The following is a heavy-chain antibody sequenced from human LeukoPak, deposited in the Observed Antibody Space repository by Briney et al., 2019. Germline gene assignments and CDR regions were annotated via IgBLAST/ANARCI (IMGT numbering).Heavy chain of an antibody. V-gene: IGHV3-7*01. J-gene: IGHJ4*02. CDR2: IEEDGNKK. CDR3: ARGRGIAL. CDR1: GFTLSNYW. D-gene: IGHD6-13*01. Sequence: GGSLRLSCATSGFTLSNYWMNWVRQAPRKGMEWVANIEEDGNKKNYVDSVNGRFTISRDNVKNSIYLQMNSLRADDTAVYYCARGRGIALWGQGTLVTVSS.